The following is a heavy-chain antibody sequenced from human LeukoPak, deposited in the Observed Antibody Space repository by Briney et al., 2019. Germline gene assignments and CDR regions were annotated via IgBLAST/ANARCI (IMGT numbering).Heavy chain of an antibody. CDR2: IYYSGSS. D-gene: IGHD3-3*01. V-gene: IGHV4-59*12. CDR3: ARGSITVVPAFDI. J-gene: IGHJ3*02. Sequence: SETLSLTCTLSGGSISTYYWSWIRQPPGKGLEWIGYIYYSGSSSYNPSLTSRGTISVDTSKNQFSLKLSSVTAADTAVYYCARGSITVVPAFDIWGQGTMVTVSS. CDR1: GGSISTYY.